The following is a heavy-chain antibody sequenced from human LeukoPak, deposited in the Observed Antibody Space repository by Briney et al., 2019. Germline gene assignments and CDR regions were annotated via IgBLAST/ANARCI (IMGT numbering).Heavy chain of an antibody. J-gene: IGHJ4*02. Sequence: ASVKVSFKASGYTLTGYYIHWVRQAPGQGLEWMGRINPDSGDTNYAQKFQGRVSMTRDTSITTAYMELSRLRSDDTAVYYCARADSKDYWGQGTLVTVSS. D-gene: IGHD3-22*01. CDR1: GYTLTGYY. CDR2: INPDSGDT. V-gene: IGHV1-2*06. CDR3: ARADSKDY.